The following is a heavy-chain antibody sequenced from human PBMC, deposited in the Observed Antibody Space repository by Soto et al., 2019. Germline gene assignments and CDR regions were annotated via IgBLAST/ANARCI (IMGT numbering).Heavy chain of an antibody. Sequence: ETLSLTCTVSDGSISPYYWSWIRQPPGKGLEWIGYIYYAGTTTYNPSLKSRVSISVDTSKNEVSLKLTSVTAADTAVYYCARQGFGPLHGLVDVWGQGTTVTVS. CDR3: ARQGFGPLHGLVDV. CDR2: IYYAGTT. J-gene: IGHJ6*02. V-gene: IGHV4-59*08. D-gene: IGHD3-10*01. CDR1: DGSISPYY.